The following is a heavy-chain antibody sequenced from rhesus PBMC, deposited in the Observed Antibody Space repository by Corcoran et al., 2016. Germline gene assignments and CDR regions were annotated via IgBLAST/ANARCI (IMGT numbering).Heavy chain of an antibody. J-gene: IGHJ2*01. Sequence: EVQLVQSGAEVKKPGASVKISCKASGYTFTAHYLNWVRQAPGKGLERMGSVDPEDREADYSQKFPDRVTSTPDMSTDTADMELSRLRSEDPAVYYCARDAPPGPFDLLGPGTPITIAS. CDR2: VDPEDREA. V-gene: IGHV1-111*01. D-gene: IGHD2-15*01. CDR1: GYTFTAHY. CDR3: ARDAPPGPFDL.